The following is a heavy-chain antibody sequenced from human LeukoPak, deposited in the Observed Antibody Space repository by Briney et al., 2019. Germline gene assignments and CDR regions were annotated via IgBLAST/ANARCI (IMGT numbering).Heavy chain of an antibody. Sequence: SETLSLTCAVYGGSFSGYYWSWIRQPPGKGLEWIGEINHSGSTNYNPSLKSRVTISVDTSKNQFSLKLSSVTAADTAVYYCARGGHAGIDFDYWGQGTLVTVSS. V-gene: IGHV4-34*01. CDR3: ARGGHAGIDFDY. CDR2: INHSGST. D-gene: IGHD6-13*01. CDR1: GGSFSGYY. J-gene: IGHJ4*02.